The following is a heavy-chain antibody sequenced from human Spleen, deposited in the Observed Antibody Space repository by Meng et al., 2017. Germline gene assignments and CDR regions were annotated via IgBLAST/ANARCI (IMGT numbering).Heavy chain of an antibody. D-gene: IGHD6-19*01. CDR2: IYYSGST. CDR1: GGSISSSSYY. J-gene: IGHJ5*02. Sequence: QLQLQESGPGLVKSSETLSLTCTASGGSISSSSYYWGWIRQPPGKGLEWIASIYYSGSTYYSPSLKSRVTISADTSKIQFSLKLTSVTAADTAVYYCVRSSGWVRTGFDPWGQGTLVTISS. V-gene: IGHV4-39*01. CDR3: VRSSGWVRTGFDP.